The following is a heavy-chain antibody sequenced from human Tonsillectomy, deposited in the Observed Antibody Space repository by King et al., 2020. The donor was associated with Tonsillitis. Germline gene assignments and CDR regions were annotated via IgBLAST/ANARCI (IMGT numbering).Heavy chain of an antibody. CDR2: ISAYNGNT. CDR1: GFTFTNYG. CDR3: ARDRGLYSRGDASVI. V-gene: IGHV1-18*01. J-gene: IGHJ3*02. D-gene: IGHD6-13*01. Sequence: VQLVQSGVEVKKPGASVKVSCKASGFTFTNYGISWVRQAPGHGLEWMGWISAYNGNTDYAQKLQGRVTMTTDTSTSTAYMELRSLRSDDTAVYYCARDRGLYSRGDASVIWGQGTLVTVSS.